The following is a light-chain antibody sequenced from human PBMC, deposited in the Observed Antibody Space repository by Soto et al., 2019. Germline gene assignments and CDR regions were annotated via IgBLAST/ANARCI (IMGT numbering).Light chain of an antibody. CDR2: DVS. CDR1: SSDVGGYNY. J-gene: IGLJ2*01. V-gene: IGLV2-14*01. CDR3: SAYTTSNTI. Sequence: QSALTQPASVSGSPGQSITISCTGISSDVGGYNYVSWYQQHPGKAPKLMIYDVSNRPSWVSNRFSGSKSGNTASLTISGLQAEDEAHYYCSAYTTSNTIFGGGTKLT.